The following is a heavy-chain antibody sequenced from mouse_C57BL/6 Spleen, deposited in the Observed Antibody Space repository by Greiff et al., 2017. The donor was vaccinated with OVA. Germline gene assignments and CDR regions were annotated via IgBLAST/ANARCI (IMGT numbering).Heavy chain of an antibody. J-gene: IGHJ3*01. V-gene: IGHV5-17*01. CDR3: AREWEFAY. CDR2: ISSGSSTI. Sequence: EVKLMESGGGLVKPGGSLKLSCEASGFTFSDYGMHWVRQAPEKGLEWVAYISSGSSTIYYADTVKGRFTISRDNAKNTLFLQMTSLRSEDTAMYYCAREWEFAYWGQGTLVTVSA. D-gene: IGHD4-1*01. CDR1: GFTFSDYG.